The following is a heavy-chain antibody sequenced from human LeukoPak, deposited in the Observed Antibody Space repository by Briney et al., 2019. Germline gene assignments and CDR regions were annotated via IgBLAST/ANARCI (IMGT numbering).Heavy chain of an antibody. V-gene: IGHV4-34*01. Sequence: SETLSLTCAVYGGSFSGYYWSWIRQPPGKGLEWIGEINHSGSTNYNPSLKSRVTISVDTSKYQFSLELSSVTAADTAVYYCARWSWSYYFDYWGQGTLVTVSS. D-gene: IGHD1-26*01. CDR1: GGSFSGYY. CDR2: INHSGST. CDR3: ARWSWSYYFDY. J-gene: IGHJ4*02.